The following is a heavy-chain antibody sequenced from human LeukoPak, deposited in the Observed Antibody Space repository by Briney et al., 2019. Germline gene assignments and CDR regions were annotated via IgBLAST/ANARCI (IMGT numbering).Heavy chain of an antibody. CDR3: ARDQYDTWSRRGNFDS. D-gene: IGHD3-3*01. Sequence: GGSLRLSCAASGFTFSTYAMSWVRQAPGKGLEWVANIKLDGSEKNYVDSVKGRFTISRDNTKNSLYLQMNSLRAEDTAVFYCARDQYDTWSRRGNFDSWGQRTLVIVSS. CDR2: IKLDGSEK. CDR1: GFTFSTYA. J-gene: IGHJ4*02. V-gene: IGHV3-7*03.